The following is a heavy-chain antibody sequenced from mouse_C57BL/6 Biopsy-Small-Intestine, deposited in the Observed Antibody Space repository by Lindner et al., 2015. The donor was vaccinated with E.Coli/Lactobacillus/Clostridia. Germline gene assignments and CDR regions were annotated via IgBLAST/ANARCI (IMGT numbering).Heavy chain of an antibody. V-gene: IGHV5-17*01. D-gene: IGHD1-1*01. CDR3: ARSGLRFPHFDY. CDR1: GFTFNDYG. J-gene: IGHJ2*01. Sequence: VQLQESGGGLVKPGGSLKLSCAASGFTFNDYGMHWVRQAPEKGLEWVAYISSGSSTIYYADTVKGRFTISRDNAKNTLFLQMTSLRSEDTAMYYCARSGLRFPHFDYWGQGTTLTVSS. CDR2: ISSGSSTI.